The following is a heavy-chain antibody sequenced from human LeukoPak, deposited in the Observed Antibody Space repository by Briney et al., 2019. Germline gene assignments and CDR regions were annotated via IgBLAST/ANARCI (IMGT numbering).Heavy chain of an antibody. Sequence: GESLKISCKGSGYSFTSYWIGWVRQMPGKGLEWMGIIYPGDSDTRYSPSFQGQVTISADKSISAAYLQWRSLKASDTAMYYCARRPGTTLNYMDVWGKGTTVTVSS. CDR1: GYSFTSYW. CDR3: ARRPGTTLNYMDV. CDR2: IYPGDSDT. V-gene: IGHV5-51*01. D-gene: IGHD1-7*01. J-gene: IGHJ6*03.